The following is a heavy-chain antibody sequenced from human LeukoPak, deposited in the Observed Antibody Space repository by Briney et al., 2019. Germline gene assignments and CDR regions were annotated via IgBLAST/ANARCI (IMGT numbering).Heavy chain of an antibody. CDR3: ARYYYDSSGYPIRGMDV. Sequence: ASVKVSCKASGYTFTSYDINWVRQATGQGLEWMGWMNPNSGNTGYAQKFQGRVTMTRNTSISTAYMELSSLRSEDTAVYYCARYYYDSSGYPIRGMDVWGQGTTVTVSS. J-gene: IGHJ6*02. D-gene: IGHD3-22*01. V-gene: IGHV1-8*01. CDR1: GYTFTSYD. CDR2: MNPNSGNT.